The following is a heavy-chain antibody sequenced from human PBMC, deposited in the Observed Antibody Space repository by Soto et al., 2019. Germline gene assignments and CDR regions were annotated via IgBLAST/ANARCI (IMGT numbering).Heavy chain of an antibody. Sequence: QVQLVQSGAEVKKPGASVKVSCKASGYTFTSYGISWVRQAPGQGLEWMGWISAYNGNTNYAQTLQGRVTMTTDTSTSTAYMELRSLRSDDTAVYYCARDEHGDYTGSDAFDIWGHGTMVTVSS. CDR2: ISAYNGNT. V-gene: IGHV1-18*01. J-gene: IGHJ3*02. CDR1: GYTFTSYG. CDR3: ARDEHGDYTGSDAFDI. D-gene: IGHD4-17*01.